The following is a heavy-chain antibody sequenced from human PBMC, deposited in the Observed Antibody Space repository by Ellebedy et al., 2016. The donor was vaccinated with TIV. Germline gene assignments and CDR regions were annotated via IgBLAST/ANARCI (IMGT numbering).Heavy chain of an antibody. CDR3: ARVEPGYYYYYMDV. D-gene: IGHD2-8*02. J-gene: IGHJ6*03. CDR2: INHSGST. V-gene: IGHV4-34*01. CDR1: GVSITNNY. Sequence: SETLSLTXTVSGVSITNNYWSWIRQPPGKGLEWIGEINHSGSTNYNPSLKSRVTISVDTSKNQFSLKLSSVTAADTAVYYCARVEPGYYYYYMDVWGKGTTVTVSS.